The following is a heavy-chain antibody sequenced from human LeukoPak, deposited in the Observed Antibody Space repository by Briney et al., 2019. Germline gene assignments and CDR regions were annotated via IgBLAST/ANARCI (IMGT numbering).Heavy chain of an antibody. CDR1: GFTFSSYS. Sequence: GALRLSCAASGFTFSSYSMHWARQAPGKGVEWVSSISTTTYTYYADSVKGRFTISRDNAKNSLYLQMNSLRAEDTGVYYCARGNYFDYWGQGTLVTVSS. CDR2: ISTTTYT. D-gene: IGHD3-10*01. J-gene: IGHJ4*02. CDR3: ARGNYFDY. V-gene: IGHV3-21*01.